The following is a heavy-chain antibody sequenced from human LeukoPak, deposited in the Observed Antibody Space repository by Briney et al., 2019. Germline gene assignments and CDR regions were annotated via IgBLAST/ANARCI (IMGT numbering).Heavy chain of an antibody. CDR1: GFTFSSYS. CDR2: ISSSSSYI. V-gene: IGHV3-21*01. J-gene: IGHJ4*02. Sequence: PGGSLRLSCAASGFTFSSYSMNWVRQAPGKGPEWVSSISSSSSYIYYADSVKGRFTISRDNAKNSLYLQMNSLRAEDTAVYYCARDAQFVDIVATSIDYWGQGTLVTVSS. CDR3: ARDAQFVDIVATSIDY. D-gene: IGHD5-12*01.